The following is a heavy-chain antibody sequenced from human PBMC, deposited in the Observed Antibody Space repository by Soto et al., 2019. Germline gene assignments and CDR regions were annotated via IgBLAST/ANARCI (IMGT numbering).Heavy chain of an antibody. CDR3: AKGEGYNRRSYYFDL. CDR2: ISYDGNNK. Sequence: QVQLVESGGGVVQPGRSLRLSCAASGFTFSNCGMHWVRQAPGKGLEWVALISYDGNNKYYADSVKGRFTISRDDSKNTLYLQMNSLRPEDTAAFYCAKGEGYNRRSYYFDLWGRGTLVTVSS. V-gene: IGHV3-30*18. CDR1: GFTFSNCG. J-gene: IGHJ2*01. D-gene: IGHD5-12*01.